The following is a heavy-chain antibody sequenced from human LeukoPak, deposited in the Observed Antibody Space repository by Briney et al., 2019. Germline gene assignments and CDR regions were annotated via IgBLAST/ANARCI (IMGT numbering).Heavy chain of an antibody. CDR2: IYYSGST. J-gene: IGHJ4*02. CDR1: GGSISSYY. D-gene: IGHD3-10*01. Sequence: PSETLSLTCTVSGGSISSYYWTWIRQPPGKGLEWIGYIYYSGSTNYNPSLKSRVTISVDTSKNQFSLKLSSVTAADTAVYYCASTGYGSGSYYNGAIDYWGQGTLVTVSS. CDR3: ASTGYGSGSYYNGAIDY. V-gene: IGHV4-59*01.